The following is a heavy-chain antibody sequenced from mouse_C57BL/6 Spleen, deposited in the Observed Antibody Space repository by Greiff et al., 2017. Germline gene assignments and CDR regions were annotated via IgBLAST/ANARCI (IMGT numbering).Heavy chain of an antibody. CDR1: GFTFSSYA. CDR3: ARGGVYDRAWFAY. V-gene: IGHV5-4*03. J-gene: IGHJ3*01. D-gene: IGHD2-12*01. CDR2: ISDGGSYT. Sequence: EVKLVESGGGLVKPGGSLKLSCAASGFTFSSYAMSWVRQTPEKRLEWVATISDGGSYTYYPVNVKGRFTISRDNAKNNLYLQMSHLKSEDTAMYYCARGGVYDRAWFAYWGQGTLVTVSA.